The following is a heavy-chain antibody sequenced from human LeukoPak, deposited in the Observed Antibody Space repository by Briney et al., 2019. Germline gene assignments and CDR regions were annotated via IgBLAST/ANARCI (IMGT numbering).Heavy chain of an antibody. J-gene: IGHJ4*02. CDR2: IWFDGSKK. Sequence: GGSLRLSCAASGFTFSSYGMHWVRQAPGKGLEWVAFIWFDGSKKHYADSVKGRFTIPRDNSKNTLYVQMNSLRPEDTAIYYCARARGDSSPASRYFDYWGQGAPVTVSS. CDR3: ARARGDSSPASRYFDY. V-gene: IGHV3-33*08. D-gene: IGHD5-18*01. CDR1: GFTFSSYG.